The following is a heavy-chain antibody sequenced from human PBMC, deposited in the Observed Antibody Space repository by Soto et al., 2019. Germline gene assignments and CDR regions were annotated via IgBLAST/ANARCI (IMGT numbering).Heavy chain of an antibody. CDR1: GGTFGSST. CDR2: ITPVFGAP. Sequence: QVQLVQSGAEVKKPGSSVKVSCKASGGTFGSSTISWVRQAPGQGLEWMGGITPVFGAPNYAQKFQGRVTITADKSTSTAYMELRSLRSEDTAVYYWARGELATIAYFDCWGQGTQVTVSS. V-gene: IGHV1-69*06. CDR3: ARGELATIAYFDC. D-gene: IGHD5-12*01. J-gene: IGHJ4*02.